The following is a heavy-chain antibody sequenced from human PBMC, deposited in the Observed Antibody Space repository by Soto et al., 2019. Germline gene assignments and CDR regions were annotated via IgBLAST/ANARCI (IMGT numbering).Heavy chain of an antibody. CDR2: IYYTGTT. Sequence: SEILSLTWTVAGGSIRDYCWSWIRQPPGKGLEWVGYIYYTGTTTYNPSLKSRLTLSVDTSKNQFSLKLRSVSAADPAVYYCARLGRWLQALDSWGQGTLVTVSS. CDR3: ARLGRWLQALDS. V-gene: IGHV4-59*08. J-gene: IGHJ4*02. D-gene: IGHD5-12*01. CDR1: GGSIRDYC.